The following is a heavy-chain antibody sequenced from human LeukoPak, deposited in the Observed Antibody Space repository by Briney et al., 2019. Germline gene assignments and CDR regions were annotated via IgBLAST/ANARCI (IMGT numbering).Heavy chain of an antibody. J-gene: IGHJ4*02. CDR1: GYTFTGYY. CDR2: INPNSGGT. CDR3: ATLYGDYVTSDY. D-gene: IGHD4-17*01. Sequence: GASVKVSCKASGYTFTGYYMHWVRQAPGRGLEWMGWINPNSGGTNYAQKFQGRVTMTRDTSISTAYMELSRLTSDDTAVYYCATLYGDYVTSDYWGQGTLVTVSS. V-gene: IGHV1-2*02.